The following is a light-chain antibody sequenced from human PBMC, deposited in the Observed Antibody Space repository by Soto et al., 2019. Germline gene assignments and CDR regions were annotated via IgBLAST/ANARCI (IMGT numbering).Light chain of an antibody. CDR1: SSDVGNYKY. J-gene: IGLJ1*01. CDR2: DVS. CDR3: CSYAGTYIPYV. V-gene: IGLV2-11*01. Sequence: QSVLTQPRSVSGSPGQSVTISCTGTSSDVGNYKYVSWYRHLPGRAPQLMIFDVSKRPSWVPDRFSGSKSGNTASLTISDLQAEDEADYYCCSYAGTYIPYVFGTGTKLTVL.